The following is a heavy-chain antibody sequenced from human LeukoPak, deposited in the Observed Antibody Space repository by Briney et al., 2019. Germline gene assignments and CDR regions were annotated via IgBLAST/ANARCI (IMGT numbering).Heavy chain of an antibody. D-gene: IGHD3-10*01. J-gene: IGHJ4*02. Sequence: GGSLRLSCAASGFTFSSYEMNWVRQAPGKGLEWVSYISSSGSTIYYADSVKGRFTISRDNAKNSLYLQMNSLRAEDTAVYYCAREPYYGSGPTPSDYWGQGTLVTVSS. CDR3: AREPYYGSGPTPSDY. CDR2: ISSSGSTI. V-gene: IGHV3-48*03. CDR1: GFTFSSYE.